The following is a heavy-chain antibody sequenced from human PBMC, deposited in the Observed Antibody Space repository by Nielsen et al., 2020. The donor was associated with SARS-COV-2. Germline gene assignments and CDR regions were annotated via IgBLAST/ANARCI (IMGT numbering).Heavy chain of an antibody. CDR3: ARDVGGLFDY. J-gene: IGHJ4*02. Sequence: GESLKISCAASGFTFSSYGMHWVRQAPGKGLEWVAVIWYDGSNKYYADSVKGRFTISRDNAKNSLYLQMNSLRDEDTAVYYCARDVGGLFDYWGQGTLVTVSS. V-gene: IGHV3-33*01. CDR2: IWYDGSNK. CDR1: GFTFSSYG. D-gene: IGHD2-15*01.